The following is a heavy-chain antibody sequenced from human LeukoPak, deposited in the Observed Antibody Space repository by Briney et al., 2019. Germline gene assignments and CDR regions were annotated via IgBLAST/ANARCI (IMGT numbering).Heavy chain of an antibody. Sequence: SVKVSCKASGGTFSSYAISWVRQAPGQGLEWMGRIIPILGIANYAQKFQGRVTITADKSTSTAYMELSSLRSEDTAVYYCARDLYYYDSSGYRDYWGQGTLVTVSS. CDR2: IIPILGIA. CDR1: GGTFSSYA. J-gene: IGHJ4*02. D-gene: IGHD3-22*01. CDR3: ARDLYYYDSSGYRDY. V-gene: IGHV1-69*04.